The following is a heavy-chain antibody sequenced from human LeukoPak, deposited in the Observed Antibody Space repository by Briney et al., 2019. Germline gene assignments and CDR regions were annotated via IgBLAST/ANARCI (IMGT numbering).Heavy chain of an antibody. CDR1: GYTFTGYH. D-gene: IGHD1-7*01. J-gene: IGHJ4*02. CDR2: INPNSGDT. CDR3: ARDLLSAVAGTTPDDY. Sequence: ASVKVSCKASGYTFTGYHMHWVRQAPGQGLEWMGRINPNSGDTNYAQKFQGRVTMTRDTSISTAYMELSRLRSDDTAVYYCARDLLSAVAGTTPDDYWGQGTLVTVSS. V-gene: IGHV1-2*06.